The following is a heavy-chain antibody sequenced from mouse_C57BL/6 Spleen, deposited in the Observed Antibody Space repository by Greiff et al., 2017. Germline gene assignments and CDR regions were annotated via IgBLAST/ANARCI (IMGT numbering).Heavy chain of an antibody. Sequence: EVQLQESGPGLVKPSQSLSLTCSVTGYSITSGYYWNWIRQFPGNKLEWMGYISYDGSNNYNPSLKNRISITRDTSKHQFFLKLNSVTTEDTATYYCASSSYVDYFDYWGQGTTLTVSS. J-gene: IGHJ2*01. V-gene: IGHV3-6*01. CDR3: ASSSYVDYFDY. D-gene: IGHD1-1*01. CDR1: GYSITSGYY. CDR2: ISYDGSN.